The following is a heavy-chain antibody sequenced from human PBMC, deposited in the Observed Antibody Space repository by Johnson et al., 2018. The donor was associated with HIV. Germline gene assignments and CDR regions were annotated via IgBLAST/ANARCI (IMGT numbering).Heavy chain of an antibody. Sequence: QVQLVESGGGVVQPGKSLRLSCAASGFTFSSYGMHWVRQAAGKGLEWVALIWYDGSNKYYADSVKGRFTVSRDNSKNTLYLQMNSLRAEDTAVYYCAKGDYFDTRAAFDIWGQGTVVIVSS. J-gene: IGHJ3*02. CDR3: AKGDYFDTRAAFDI. V-gene: IGHV3-33*06. D-gene: IGHD3-22*01. CDR1: GFTFSSYG. CDR2: IWYDGSNK.